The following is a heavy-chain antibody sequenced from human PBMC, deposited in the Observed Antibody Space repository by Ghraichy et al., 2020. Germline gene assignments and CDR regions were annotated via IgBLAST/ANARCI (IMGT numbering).Heavy chain of an antibody. CDR1: GHSFSTSA. Sequence: ASVKVSCKESGHSFSTSAMNWLRQAPGQVPEWLGWINTNTGNPTYAPGLTRRFVFSLDTSVNTAYLQINNLKADDTAMYYCARGANFLSSLFDPWGQGTQVTVSS. D-gene: IGHD3-3*01. CDR3: ARGANFLSSLFDP. J-gene: IGHJ5*02. V-gene: IGHV7-4-1*02. CDR2: INTNTGNP.